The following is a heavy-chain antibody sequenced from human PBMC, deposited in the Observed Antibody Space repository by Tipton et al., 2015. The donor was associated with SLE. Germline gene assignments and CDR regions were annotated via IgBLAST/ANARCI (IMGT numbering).Heavy chain of an antibody. D-gene: IGHD3-3*01. J-gene: IGHJ3*02. Sequence: TLSLTCTVSGGSISSYYWSWIRQPPGKGLEWIGYIYYSGSTNYNPSLKSRVTISVDTSKNQFSLKLSSVTAADTAVYYCARGGTIRPNDAFDIWGQGTLVTVSS. CDR3: ARGGTIRPNDAFDI. CDR2: IYYSGST. CDR1: GGSISSYY. V-gene: IGHV4-59*01.